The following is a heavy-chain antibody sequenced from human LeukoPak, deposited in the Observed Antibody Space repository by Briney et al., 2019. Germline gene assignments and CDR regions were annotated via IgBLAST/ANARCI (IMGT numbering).Heavy chain of an antibody. CDR1: RDTLSSNSVT. Sequence: SQTLSLTRAISRDTLSSNSVTWNWIRHSPSRGLEWLGRTYYRSTLYNDYAVSVRGRITVNPDTSKNQFSLHLNSVTPEDTAVYYCARRLTQYDCFDPWGQGILVTVSS. CDR3: ARRLTQYDCFDP. CDR2: TYYRSTLYN. V-gene: IGHV6-1*01. D-gene: IGHD2-2*01. J-gene: IGHJ5*02.